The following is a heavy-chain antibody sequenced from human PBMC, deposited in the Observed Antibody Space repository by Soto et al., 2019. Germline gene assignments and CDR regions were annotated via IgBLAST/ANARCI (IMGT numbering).Heavy chain of an antibody. D-gene: IGHD3-10*01. J-gene: IGHJ2*01. CDR2: ISGSGGST. Sequence: GGSLRLSCAASGVTFSSYAMNWVRQAPGKGLEWVSGISGSGGSTYYADSVKGRFTISRDNSKNTLYLQMNSLRSEDTAIYYCAKGAYYGSESYYSPTSIYWYFDVWGRGTLVTVSS. CDR1: GVTFSSYA. V-gene: IGHV3-23*01. CDR3: AKGAYYGSESYYSPTSIYWYFDV.